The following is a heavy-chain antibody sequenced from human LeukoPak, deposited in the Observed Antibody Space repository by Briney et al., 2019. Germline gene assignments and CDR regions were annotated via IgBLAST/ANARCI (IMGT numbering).Heavy chain of an antibody. Sequence: SETLSLTCTVSGGSISSYYWSWIRQPAGKGLEWIGHIYTRGSTNYNPSLKSRVTMSVDTSKNQFSLKLSSVTAADTAVYYCARDGGEIGRSTYFDDWGQGTLVTVSS. V-gene: IGHV4-4*07. CDR3: ARDGGEIGRSTYFDD. J-gene: IGHJ4*02. D-gene: IGHD3-16*01. CDR2: IYTRGST. CDR1: GGSISSYY.